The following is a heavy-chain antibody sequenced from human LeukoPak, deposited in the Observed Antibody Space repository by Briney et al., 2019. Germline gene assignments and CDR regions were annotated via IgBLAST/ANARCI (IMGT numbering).Heavy chain of an antibody. J-gene: IGHJ4*02. D-gene: IGHD6-13*01. Sequence: GGSLRLSCTASGFTFDDYAMHWVRQAPGKGLEWVSGISWNSGSIGYADSVRGRFTISRDNAKNSVYLQMNSLRVEDTADYYCLGSNIAAVWGQGTLVTVSS. CDR2: ISWNSGSI. CDR3: LGSNIAAV. CDR1: GFTFDDYA. V-gene: IGHV3-9*01.